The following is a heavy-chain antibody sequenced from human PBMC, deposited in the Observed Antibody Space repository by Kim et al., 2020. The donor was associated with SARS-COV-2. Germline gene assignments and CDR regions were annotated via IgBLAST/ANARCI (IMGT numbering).Heavy chain of an antibody. V-gene: IGHV4-31*02. J-gene: IGHJ3*02. D-gene: IGHD3-22*01. CDR3: ARAPITMIVVVKAFDI. Sequence: PTLKRRVTKSVDTSKNQFSLKLGSVTAADTAVYYCARAPITMIVVVKAFDIWGQGTMVTVSS.